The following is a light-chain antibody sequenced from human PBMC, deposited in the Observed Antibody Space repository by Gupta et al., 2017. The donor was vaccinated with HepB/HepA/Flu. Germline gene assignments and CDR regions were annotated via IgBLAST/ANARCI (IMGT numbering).Light chain of an antibody. CDR1: KSNIGTNT. Sequence: QSVLTQPPSASGTPGKRVTISCSGSKSNIGTNTVNWYQQLPGPTPKLLIYIVTQRPSGVPDRFSGSKSGTSASLAIRGLQSEDEADYYCAAWDDSLNGRAYVFGTGTKVTVL. V-gene: IGLV1-44*01. CDR3: AAWDDSLNGRAYV. J-gene: IGLJ1*01. CDR2: IVT.